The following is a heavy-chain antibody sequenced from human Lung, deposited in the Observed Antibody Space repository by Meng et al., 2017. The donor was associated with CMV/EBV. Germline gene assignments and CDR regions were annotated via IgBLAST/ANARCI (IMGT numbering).Heavy chain of an antibody. V-gene: IGHV1-2*02. J-gene: IGHJ5*02. Sequence: ASVKVSCKAFGYTFGDYFMHWVRQAPGQGLEWMGWINPLSGDTNYAQEFQGRVTMTRDTAISATYMELRRLRPDDTAVYYCARCNYYYDSSGPFGPWGQGTLVTVSS. CDR2: INPLSGDT. CDR3: ARCNYYYDSSGPFGP. CDR1: GYTFGDYF. D-gene: IGHD3-22*01.